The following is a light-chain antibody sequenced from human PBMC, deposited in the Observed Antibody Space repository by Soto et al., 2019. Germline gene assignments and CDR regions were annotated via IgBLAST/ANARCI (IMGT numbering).Light chain of an antibody. CDR2: DAS. V-gene: IGKV1-33*01. Sequence: DTQMTQSPSSLSASVGDTVTITCQASQDISNYLNWYQQKPGKAPQLLIYDASTLETGVPSRFSGSGSGTDFTLSISSLQPEDFATYYCQQYDNFPLTFGGGTKVDIK. CDR3: QQYDNFPLT. CDR1: QDISNY. J-gene: IGKJ4*01.